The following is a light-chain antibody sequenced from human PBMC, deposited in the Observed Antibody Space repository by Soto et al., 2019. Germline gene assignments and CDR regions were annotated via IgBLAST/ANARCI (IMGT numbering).Light chain of an antibody. CDR1: SSNIGAGYD. V-gene: IGLV1-40*01. CDR3: QSYDSSLSVLVV. J-gene: IGLJ2*01. CDR2: GNS. Sequence: QPVLTQPPSVSGAPGQRVTISCTGSSSNIGAGYDVHWYQQLPGTAPKLLIDGNSNRPSGVPDRFSGSKSCTSASLAITGLQAEDEADYYCQSYDSSLSVLVVFGGGTKLTVL.